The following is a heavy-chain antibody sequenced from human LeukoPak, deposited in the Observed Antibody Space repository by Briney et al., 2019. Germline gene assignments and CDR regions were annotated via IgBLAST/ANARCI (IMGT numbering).Heavy chain of an antibody. D-gene: IGHD6-6*01. CDR3: ARHMSSEQLDAFDI. J-gene: IGHJ3*02. CDR2: IYYSGST. CDR1: GGSISSSSYY. V-gene: IGHV4-39*01. Sequence: PSETLSLTCTVSGGSISSSSYYWGWIRQPPGKGLEWIGSIYYSGSTYYNPSLKSRVTISVDTSKNQFSLKLSSVTAADTAVYYCARHMSSEQLDAFDIWGQGTMVTVSS.